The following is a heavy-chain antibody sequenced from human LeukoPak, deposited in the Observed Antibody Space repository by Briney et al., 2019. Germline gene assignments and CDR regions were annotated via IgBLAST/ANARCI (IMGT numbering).Heavy chain of an antibody. CDR1: GGSISSSSYY. CDR2: IYYSGST. D-gene: IGHD4-17*01. J-gene: IGHJ4*02. V-gene: IGHV4-39*07. Sequence: PSETLSLTCTVSGGSISSSSYYWGWIRQPPGKGLEWIGSIYYSGSTYYNPSLKSRVTISVDTSKNQFSLKLSSVTAADTAVYYCARVKGRGLRFSFDYWGQGTLVTVSS. CDR3: ARVKGRGLRFSFDY.